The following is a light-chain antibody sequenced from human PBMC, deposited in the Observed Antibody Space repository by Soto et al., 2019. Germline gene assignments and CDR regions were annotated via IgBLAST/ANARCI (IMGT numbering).Light chain of an antibody. Sequence: QSALTQPRSVSGSPGQSVTISCTGSSSDVGAYNFASWYQQRPGAAPKLLIHDVNKRPPGVPDRFSASKSGNTASLTISGLQAEDEAHYYCCSYAGANTYVFGTGTKVTV. CDR3: CSYAGANTYV. CDR1: SSDVGAYNF. J-gene: IGLJ1*01. CDR2: DVN. V-gene: IGLV2-11*02.